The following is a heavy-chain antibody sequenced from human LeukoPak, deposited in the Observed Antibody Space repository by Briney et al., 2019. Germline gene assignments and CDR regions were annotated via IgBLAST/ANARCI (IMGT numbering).Heavy chain of an antibody. CDR2: IGSSTTYK. D-gene: IGHD1-26*01. Sequence: GGSLRLSCVVSGFTFSSFSVNWVRQAPGKGLEWVSAIGSSTTYKYYADSVKGRFTISRDNAKNSLYLQMNSLRAEDTAVYYCVTTWGAHYWYFDLWGRGALVTVSS. J-gene: IGHJ2*01. V-gene: IGHV3-21*01. CDR1: GFTFSSFS. CDR3: VTTWGAHYWYFDL.